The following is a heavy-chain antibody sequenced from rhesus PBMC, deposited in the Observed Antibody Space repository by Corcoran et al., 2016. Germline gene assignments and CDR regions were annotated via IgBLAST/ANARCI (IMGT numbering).Heavy chain of an antibody. J-gene: IGHJ4*01. CDR1: GGSISDSYR. V-gene: IGHV4S10*01. CDR2: FYGSSTST. D-gene: IGHD1-26*01. Sequence: QVQLQESGPGVVKPSETLSLTCAVSGGSISDSYRWSWIRQPPGKGLEWIGYFYGSSTSTNYNPSLKSRVTISKDTSKNQFSLKLSSVTAADTAVYYCARVSGTTDYWGQGVLVTVSS. CDR3: ARVSGTTDY.